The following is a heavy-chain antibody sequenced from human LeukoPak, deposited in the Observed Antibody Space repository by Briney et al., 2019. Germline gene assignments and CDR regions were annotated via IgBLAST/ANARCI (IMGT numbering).Heavy chain of an antibody. CDR2: IFGSGGSP. CDR3: GKATVGYSSGQKPAWPVDY. D-gene: IGHD5-18*01. J-gene: IGHJ4*02. CDR1: GFTFASHA. Sequence: GGSLRLSCEASGFTFASHAMYWVRQAPGKGLEWVAGIFGSGGSPHYADSVKGRVTISRDNAGNTVYLQINSLRDEDTAVYYCGKATVGYSSGQKPAWPVDYWGQGTLVTVSS. V-gene: IGHV3-23*01.